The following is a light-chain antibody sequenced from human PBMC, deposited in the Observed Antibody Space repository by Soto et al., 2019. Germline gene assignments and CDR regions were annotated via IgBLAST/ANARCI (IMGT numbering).Light chain of an antibody. J-gene: IGKJ2*01. V-gene: IGKV1-5*01. CDR3: QQYSTYSPYT. CDR2: GAS. CDR1: QSINNW. Sequence: DIQMTQSPSTLSASVGDRVTITCRASQSINNWLAWYQQKPGKAPKVVIYGASNLESGVPSRFSGSGSGTEFTLTISGLQPDDFATYYCQQYSTYSPYTFGQGTKLEI.